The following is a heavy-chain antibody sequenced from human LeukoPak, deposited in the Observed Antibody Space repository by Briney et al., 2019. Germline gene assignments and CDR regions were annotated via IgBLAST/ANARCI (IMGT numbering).Heavy chain of an antibody. Sequence: GGSLRLSCVASGVTLSNYAMSWARQAPGKGLEWVSGISWNSGSIGYADSVKGRFTISRDNAKNSLYLQMSSLRAEDTALYYCAKDMGYSSSPPAFDIWGQGTMVTVSS. CDR1: GVTLSNYA. D-gene: IGHD6-13*01. CDR2: ISWNSGSI. J-gene: IGHJ3*02. V-gene: IGHV3-9*01. CDR3: AKDMGYSSSPPAFDI.